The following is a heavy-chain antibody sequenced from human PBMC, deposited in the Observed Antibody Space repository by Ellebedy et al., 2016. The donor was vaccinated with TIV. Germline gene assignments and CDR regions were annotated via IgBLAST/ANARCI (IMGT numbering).Heavy chain of an antibody. Sequence: PGGSLRLSCSASGLTFSNYAMHWVRQAPGKGLEYVSAISNNGGSTYYADSVKGRFTISRDNSKNTRYLQMSSLRAEDTAVYYCARSGEHDTWGQGTLVTVSS. CDR2: ISNNGGST. CDR3: ARSGEHDT. J-gene: IGHJ5*02. CDR1: GLTFSNYA. D-gene: IGHD1-26*01. V-gene: IGHV3-64D*09.